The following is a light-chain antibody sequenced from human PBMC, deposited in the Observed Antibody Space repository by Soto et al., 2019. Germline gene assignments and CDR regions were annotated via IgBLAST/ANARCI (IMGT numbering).Light chain of an antibody. CDR2: GAS. V-gene: IGKV3-20*01. J-gene: IGKJ3*01. CDR1: QSVSSSY. CDR3: QQYGSSPL. Sequence: EIVLTQSPGTLSLSPGERGTLSFMASQSVSSSYLAWYQQNPGQAPRLLIYGASSRATGIPDRFSGSGSGTDFTLTISRLEPEDFAVYYCQQYGSSPLFGPGTKVDIK.